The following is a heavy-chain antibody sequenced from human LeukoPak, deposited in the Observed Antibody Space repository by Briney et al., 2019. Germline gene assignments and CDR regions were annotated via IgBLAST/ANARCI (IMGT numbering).Heavy chain of an antibody. CDR3: ARAHYDFWSGYYKAYYYYMDV. D-gene: IGHD3-3*01. CDR1: GGSISSHY. J-gene: IGHJ6*03. CDR2: IHYSGST. V-gene: IGHV4-59*11. Sequence: SETLSLTCTVSGGSISSHYSSWIRQPPGKGLEWIGYIHYSGSTNYNPSLKSRVTISVDTSKNQFSLKLSSVTAADTAVYYCARAHYDFWSGYYKAYYYYMDVWGKGTTVTVSS.